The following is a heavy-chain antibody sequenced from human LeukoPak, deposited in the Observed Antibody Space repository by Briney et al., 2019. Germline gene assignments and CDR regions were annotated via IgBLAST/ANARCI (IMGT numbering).Heavy chain of an antibody. J-gene: IGHJ6*03. V-gene: IGHV3-33*01. CDR1: GFTFSSYG. D-gene: IGHD2-2*02. CDR2: IWYDGSNK. Sequence: GGSLRLSCAASGFTFSSYGMHWVRQAPGKGLEWVAVIWYDGSNKYYADSVKGRFTISRDNSKNTLYLQMNSLRAEDTAVYYCATEVMNNVVVLAAVPPPGYYYYYMDVWGKGTTVTVSS. CDR3: ATEVMNNVVVLAAVPPPGYYYYYMDV.